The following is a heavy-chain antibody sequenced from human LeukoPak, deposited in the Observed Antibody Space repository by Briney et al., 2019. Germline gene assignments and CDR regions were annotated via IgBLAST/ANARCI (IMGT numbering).Heavy chain of an antibody. D-gene: IGHD2-21*02. CDR1: GFTFSSYA. CDR2: ISYDGSNK. J-gene: IGHJ4*02. V-gene: IGHV3-30*04. Sequence: GGSLRLSCAASGFTFSSYAMHWVRQAPGKGLEWVAVISYDGSNKYYADSVKGRFTISRDNSKNTLYLQMNSLRAEDTAVYYCARENLPGGIVVVTAIDYWGQGTLVTVSS. CDR3: ARENLPGGIVVVTAIDY.